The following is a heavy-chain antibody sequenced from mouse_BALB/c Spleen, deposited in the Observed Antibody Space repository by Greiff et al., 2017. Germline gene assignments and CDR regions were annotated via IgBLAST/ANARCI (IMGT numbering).Heavy chain of an antibody. V-gene: IGHV5-6-5*01. D-gene: IGHD2-4*01. CDR2: ISSGGST. Sequence: EVKVVESGGGLVKPGGSLKLSCAASGFTFSSYAMSWVRQTPEKRLEWVASISSGGSTYYPDSVKGRFTISRDNARNILYLQMSSLRSEDTAMYYCARECDYDPFAYWGQGTLVTVSA. CDR1: GFTFSSYA. J-gene: IGHJ3*01. CDR3: ARECDYDPFAY.